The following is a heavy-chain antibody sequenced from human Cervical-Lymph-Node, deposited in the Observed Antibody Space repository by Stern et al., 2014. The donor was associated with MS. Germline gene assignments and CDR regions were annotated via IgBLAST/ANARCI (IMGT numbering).Heavy chain of an antibody. V-gene: IGHV1-3*04. CDR2: INTDNGNT. D-gene: IGHD3-22*01. Sequence: QDQLVQSGAEVKKPGASVKVSCQASGYIFTSYAMHWARQAPGQRLEWMGWINTDNGNTRYSQKFQGRVTIARDASANTVYMEMSSLRSEDTAVYYCARDTYYDSNGPNSHWGQGTLVTVS. J-gene: IGHJ4*02. CDR3: ARDTYYDSNGPNSH. CDR1: GYIFTSYA.